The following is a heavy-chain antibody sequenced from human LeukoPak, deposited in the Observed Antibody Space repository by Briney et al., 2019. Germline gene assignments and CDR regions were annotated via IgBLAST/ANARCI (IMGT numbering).Heavy chain of an antibody. J-gene: IGHJ4*02. V-gene: IGHV3-11*01. Sequence: GRSLRLSSAASAFTFTDYYMSWIRQAPGKGLKWVSYITSHGSTIYYADSVKGRFTISRDNARNSLYLHINSPRAEDTAVYYRARDISKVTPSVQTFDYWGQGTLVTVSS. D-gene: IGHD2-21*02. CDR1: AFTFTDYY. CDR2: ITSHGSTI. CDR3: ARDISKVTPSVQTFDY.